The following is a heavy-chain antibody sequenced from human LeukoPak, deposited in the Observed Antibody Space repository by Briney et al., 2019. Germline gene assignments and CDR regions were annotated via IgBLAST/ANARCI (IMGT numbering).Heavy chain of an antibody. D-gene: IGHD1-26*01. CDR3: ARAWSYSGSYHGFDP. CDR2: TSSSGSTI. J-gene: IGHJ5*02. Sequence: PGGSLRLSCAASGFTYSDYYMSWIRQAPGKGLEWVSYTSSSGSTIYYADSVKGRFTISRDNAKNSLYLQMNSLRAEDTAVYYCARAWSYSGSYHGFDPWGQGTLVTVSS. V-gene: IGHV3-11*01. CDR1: GFTYSDYY.